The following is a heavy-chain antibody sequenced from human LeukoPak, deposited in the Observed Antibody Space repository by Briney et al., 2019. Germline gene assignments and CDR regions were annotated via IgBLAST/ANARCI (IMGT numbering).Heavy chain of an antibody. J-gene: IGHJ5*02. V-gene: IGHV4-59*01. Sequence: SETLSLTCTVSGGSISSYYWNWIRQPPGKGLEWIGYIYYTGYTNYNPSLKSRVTISVGTSKKQFSLKLNSVTAADTAVYYCARGPMTTVTAGFDPWGQGTLVTVSS. CDR3: ARGPMTTVTAGFDP. D-gene: IGHD4-17*01. CDR1: GGSISSYY. CDR2: IYYTGYT.